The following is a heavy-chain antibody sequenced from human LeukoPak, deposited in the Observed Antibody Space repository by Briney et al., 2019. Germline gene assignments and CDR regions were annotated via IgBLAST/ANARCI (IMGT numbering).Heavy chain of an antibody. J-gene: IGHJ4*02. D-gene: IGHD3-10*01. CDR1: GFTFSSYA. CDR2: ISGSGGST. Sequence: GGSLRLSCAASGFTFSSYAMSWVRQAPGKGLEWVSAISGSGGSTYYADSVKGRFTISRDNSKNTLYLQMNSLRAEDTAVFYCAKVAIDYGSGSYYVSLYYFDYWGQGTLVTVSS. V-gene: IGHV3-23*01. CDR3: AKVAIDYGSGSYYVSLYYFDY.